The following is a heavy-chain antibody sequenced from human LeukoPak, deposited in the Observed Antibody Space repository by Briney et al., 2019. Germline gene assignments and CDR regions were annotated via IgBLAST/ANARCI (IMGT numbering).Heavy chain of an antibody. CDR3: AREGSMTARPFVSIDY. V-gene: IGHV4-4*07. Sequence: SETLSLTCTVSGGSISSYYWSWIRQPAGKGLQWIGRIHTSGSTDYNPSLGSRLTMSVDTSKNQFSLELSSVTAADTAVYYCAREGSMTARPFVSIDYWGQGTLVTVSS. D-gene: IGHD6-6*01. CDR1: GGSISSYY. CDR2: IHTSGST. J-gene: IGHJ4*02.